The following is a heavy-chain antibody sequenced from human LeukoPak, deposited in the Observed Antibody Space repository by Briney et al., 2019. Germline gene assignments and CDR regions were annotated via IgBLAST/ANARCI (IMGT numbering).Heavy chain of an antibody. V-gene: IGHV3-9*01. Sequence: GGSLRLSCSASGFTFDNYAMHWVRQAPGKGLEWVSGINWNGGNIGYADSVKGRFTISRDNAKNSLYLQMNSLRAEDTALYYCAKDIAAAGTSGGYMDVWGKGTTVTISS. CDR1: GFTFDNYA. CDR3: AKDIAAAGTSGGYMDV. CDR2: INWNGGNI. D-gene: IGHD6-13*01. J-gene: IGHJ6*03.